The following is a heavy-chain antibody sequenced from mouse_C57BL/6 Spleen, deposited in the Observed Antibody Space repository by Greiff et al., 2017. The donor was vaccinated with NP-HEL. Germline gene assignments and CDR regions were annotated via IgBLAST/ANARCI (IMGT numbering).Heavy chain of an antibody. CDR3: ARGYYSNYVFDY. CDR1: GYTFTDYY. D-gene: IGHD2-5*01. Sequence: QVQLKQSGAELVRPGASVKLSCKASGYTFTDYYINWVKQRPGQGLEWIARIYPGSGNTYYNEKFKGKATLTAEKSSSTAYMQLSSLTSEDSAVYFCARGYYSNYVFDYWGQGTTLTVSS. V-gene: IGHV1-76*01. J-gene: IGHJ2*01. CDR2: IYPGSGNT.